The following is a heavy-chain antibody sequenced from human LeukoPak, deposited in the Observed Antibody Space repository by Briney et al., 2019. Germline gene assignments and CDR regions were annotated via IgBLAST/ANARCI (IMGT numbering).Heavy chain of an antibody. J-gene: IGHJ4*02. CDR2: ISYDGSNK. CDR3: ARESLQSKDYGDYYDY. Sequence: GRSLRLSCAASGFTFSSYAMHWVRQAPGKGLEWVAVISYDGSNKYYADSVKGRFTISRDNSKNTLYLQMNSLRAEDAAVYYCARESLQSKDYGDYYDYWGQGTLVTVSS. CDR1: GFTFSSYA. V-gene: IGHV3-30*04. D-gene: IGHD4-17*01.